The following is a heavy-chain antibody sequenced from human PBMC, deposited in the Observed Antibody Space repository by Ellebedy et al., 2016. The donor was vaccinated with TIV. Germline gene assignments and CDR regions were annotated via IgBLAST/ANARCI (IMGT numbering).Heavy chain of an antibody. D-gene: IGHD5-18*01. V-gene: IGHV3-53*01. CDR3: ARKTDTGKSGDY. CDR2: IYSGGST. Sequence: GESLKISCAASGFTVGNNFMSWVRQAPGKGLEWVSLIYSGGSTDYADAGKGRFTISRDSSKNKLYLQMNSLRAEDTAMYYCARKTDTGKSGDYWGQGTPVTVSS. J-gene: IGHJ4*02. CDR1: GFTVGNNF.